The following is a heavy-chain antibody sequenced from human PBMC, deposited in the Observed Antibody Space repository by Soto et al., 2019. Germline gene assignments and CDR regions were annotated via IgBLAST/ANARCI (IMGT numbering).Heavy chain of an antibody. D-gene: IGHD5-12*01. CDR3: AREGRIVATTQHAYNWFDP. CDR2: IYYSGST. Sequence: KASETLSLTCTVSGGSISSGGYYWSWIRQHPGKGLEWIGYIYYSGSTYYNPSLKSRVTISVDTSKNQFSLKLSSVTAADTAVYYCAREGRIVATTQHAYNWFDPWGQGTLVTVSS. J-gene: IGHJ5*02. V-gene: IGHV4-31*03. CDR1: GGSISSGGYY.